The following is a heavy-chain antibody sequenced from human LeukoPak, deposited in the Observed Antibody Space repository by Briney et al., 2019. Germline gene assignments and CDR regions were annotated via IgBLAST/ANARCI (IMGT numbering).Heavy chain of an antibody. D-gene: IGHD5-24*01. CDR2: INSDGSST. CDR1: GFTFSSYW. J-gene: IGHJ5*02. Sequence: GGSLRLSCAASGFTFSSYWMHWGRQAPGKGLVWVSRINSDGSSTSYADSVKGRFTISRDNAKNTLYMQMNSLRAEATAVYYSASGVGSRWLQLSTTTTLYWFDPWGQGTLVTVSS. CDR3: ASGVGSRWLQLSTTTTLYWFDP. V-gene: IGHV3-74*01.